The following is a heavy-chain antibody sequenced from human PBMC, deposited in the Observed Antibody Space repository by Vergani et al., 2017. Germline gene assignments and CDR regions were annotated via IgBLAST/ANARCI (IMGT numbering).Heavy chain of an antibody. CDR3: AREPIVVVPAAAYYYYMDV. CDR2: IYYSGST. D-gene: IGHD2-2*01. J-gene: IGHJ6*03. Sequence: QVQLQESGPGLVKPSETLSLTCTVSGGSVSSGSYYWSWIRQPAGKGLEWIGYIYYSGSTNYNPSLKSRVTISVDTSKNQFSLKLSSVTAADTAVYYCAREPIVVVPAAAYYYYMDVWGKGTTVTVSS. V-gene: IGHV4-61*10. CDR1: GGSVSSGSYY.